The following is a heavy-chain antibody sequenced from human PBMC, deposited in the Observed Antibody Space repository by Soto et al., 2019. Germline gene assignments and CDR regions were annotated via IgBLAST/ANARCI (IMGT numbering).Heavy chain of an antibody. V-gene: IGHV2-5*02. J-gene: IGHJ4*02. CDR3: AHLPWKQLWPRAPVVY. Sequence: QITLKESGHTLVKPTQTLTLTCTFSGFSLSTSGVGVGWIRQPPGKALEWLGIIYWDDDKRYSPSLKSRVTITKDTFKNQLVLTITNMDPVDTATYYCAHLPWKQLWPRAPVVYWGQGTPVTVSS. CDR1: GFSLSTSGVG. D-gene: IGHD5-18*01. CDR2: IYWDDDK.